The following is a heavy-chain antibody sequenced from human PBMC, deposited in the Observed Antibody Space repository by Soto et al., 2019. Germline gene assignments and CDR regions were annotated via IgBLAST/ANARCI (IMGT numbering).Heavy chain of an antibody. CDR2: IYYSGST. V-gene: IGHV4-30-4*01. CDR3: ARDRRGEFNWFDP. J-gene: IGHJ5*02. CDR1: GGSISSGDYY. D-gene: IGHD3-16*01. Sequence: TPSLTCTVSGGSISSGDYYWSWIRQPPGKGLEWIGYIYYSGSTYYNPSLKSRVTISVDTSKNQFSLKLSSVTAADTAVYYCARDRRGEFNWFDPWGQGTLVTV.